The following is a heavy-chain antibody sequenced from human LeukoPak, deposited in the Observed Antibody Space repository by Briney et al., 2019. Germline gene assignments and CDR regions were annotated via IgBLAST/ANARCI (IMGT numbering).Heavy chain of an antibody. CDR2: IYYSGST. D-gene: IGHD3-10*01. V-gene: IGHV4-61*01. CDR3: ARGRVTMVRGRWFDP. CDR1: GGSVSSGSYY. J-gene: IGHJ5*02. Sequence: SETLSLTCTVSGGSVSSGSYYWSWIRQPPGKGLEWIGYIYYSGSTNYNPSLKSRVTISVDTSKNQFSLKLSSVTAADTAVYYCARGRVTMVRGRWFDPWGQGTLVTVSS.